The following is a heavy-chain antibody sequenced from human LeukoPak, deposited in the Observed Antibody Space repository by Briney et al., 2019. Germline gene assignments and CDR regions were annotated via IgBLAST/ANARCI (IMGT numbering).Heavy chain of an antibody. J-gene: IGHJ4*02. D-gene: IGHD3-10*01. V-gene: IGHV3-48*01. CDR2: ISSSSGAI. CDR1: GFTFSTYS. Sequence: PGGSLRLSCAASGFTFSTYSMNWVRQAPGKGLEWVSYISSSSGAIYYADSVKGRFTISRDNAKNSLYLQMNSLRAEDTAVYYCARNALTVNFDYWGQGTLVTVSS. CDR3: ARNALTVNFDY.